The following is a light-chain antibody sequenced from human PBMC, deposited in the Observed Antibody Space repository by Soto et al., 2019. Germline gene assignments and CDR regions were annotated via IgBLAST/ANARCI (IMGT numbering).Light chain of an antibody. V-gene: IGKV3-11*01. CDR2: EAS. CDR1: QSVSSY. J-gene: IGKJ5*01. Sequence: EIVLTQSPATLSLSPGERATLSCRASQSVSSYLAWYQQKPGQAPRLLMYEASTRATGIPARFSGGGSGTDFTLTISSLEPEDFAVYYCQQRSNWPLPITFGQGTRLEIK. CDR3: QQRSNWPLPIT.